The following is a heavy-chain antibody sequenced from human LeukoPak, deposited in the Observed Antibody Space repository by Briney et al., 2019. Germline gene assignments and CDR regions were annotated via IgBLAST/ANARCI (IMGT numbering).Heavy chain of an antibody. V-gene: IGHV4-31*03. Sequence: SETLSLTCTVSGGSISSGTYYWNWIRQHPGKGPEWIGYIYYSGSTYYNPSLKSRVTISVDTSKNQFSLKLSSVTAADTAMYYYARGTSGSSGYYEPLFDYWGQGTLVTVSS. J-gene: IGHJ4*02. CDR2: IYYSGST. CDR3: ARGTSGSSGYYEPLFDY. D-gene: IGHD3-22*01. CDR1: GGSISSGTYY.